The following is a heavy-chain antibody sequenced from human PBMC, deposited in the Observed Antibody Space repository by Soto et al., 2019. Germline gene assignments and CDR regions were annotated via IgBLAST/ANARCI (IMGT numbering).Heavy chain of an antibody. CDR2: IKTDGSYT. V-gene: IGHV3-74*01. J-gene: IGHJ4*02. CDR1: GFTFSIYW. Sequence: AGGSLRLSCAASGFTFSIYWMHWVRQTPGKGLVWVSRIKTDGSYTDYADSVKGRFTISRDNAKNTLYLQMNSLRAEDTAVYFCARSAGLQAYLDYWGQGTLVTVSS. CDR3: ARSAGLQAYLDY. D-gene: IGHD6-13*01.